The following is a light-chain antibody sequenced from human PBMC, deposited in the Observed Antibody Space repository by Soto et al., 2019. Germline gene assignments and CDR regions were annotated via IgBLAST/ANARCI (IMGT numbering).Light chain of an antibody. CDR2: SAS. Sequence: DIYLIQSPSSLSASVGDIVSITCRASQSISNYLNWYQQKPGNAPNLLIYSASTLQSGVPSRFSGSGSGTDFTLTISSLEAEDCATYHCQQSYSTPVYTFGQGIQLDVK. J-gene: IGKJ2*01. CDR3: QQSYSTPVYT. CDR1: QSISNY. V-gene: IGKV1-39*01.